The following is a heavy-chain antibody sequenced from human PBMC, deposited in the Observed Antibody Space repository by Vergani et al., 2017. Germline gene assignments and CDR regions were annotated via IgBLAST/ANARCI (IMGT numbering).Heavy chain of an antibody. J-gene: IGHJ4*02. CDR2: IQFDGSNQ. D-gene: IGHD3-16*01. V-gene: IGHV3-30*02. CDR3: AKHFRGWGIDY. CDR1: GFTLSNYD. Sequence: QVQLVESGGGVVQRGGSLRLSCATSGFTLSNYDMQWIRQGPGKGLEFVAFIQFDGSNQYYADSVKGRFTLSRDFSKNTLYLQMNSLRIDDTATYYCAKHFRGWGIDYWGQGTQVIVSS.